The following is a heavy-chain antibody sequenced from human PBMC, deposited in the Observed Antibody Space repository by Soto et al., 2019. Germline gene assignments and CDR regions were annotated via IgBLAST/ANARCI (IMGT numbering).Heavy chain of an antibody. CDR2: IVVGSGNT. CDR1: GFTFTSSA. CDR3: AAVRISGKPDPEPNGESPIDY. J-gene: IGHJ4*02. D-gene: IGHD6-13*01. Sequence: ASVKVSCKASGFTFTSSAVQWVRQARGQRLEWIGWIVVGSGNTNYAQKFQERVTITRDMSTSTAYMELSSLRSEDTAVYYCAAVRISGKPDPEPNGESPIDYWGQGTLVTVSS. V-gene: IGHV1-58*01.